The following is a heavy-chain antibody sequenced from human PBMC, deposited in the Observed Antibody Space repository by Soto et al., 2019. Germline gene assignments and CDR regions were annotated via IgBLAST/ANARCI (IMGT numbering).Heavy chain of an antibody. CDR3: ARGGIFGQGSPQLLHSHYMDV. CDR2: INHSGST. D-gene: IGHD2-2*01. J-gene: IGHJ6*03. CDR1: GGSFSGYY. V-gene: IGHV4-34*01. Sequence: QVQLQQWGAGLLKPSETLSLTCAVYGGSFSGYYWSWIRQPPGKGLEWIGEINHSGSTNYNPSLKSRVTRSVDTSKNQFSLKLSSVTAADTAVYYCARGGIFGQGSPQLLHSHYMDVWGKGTTVTVSS.